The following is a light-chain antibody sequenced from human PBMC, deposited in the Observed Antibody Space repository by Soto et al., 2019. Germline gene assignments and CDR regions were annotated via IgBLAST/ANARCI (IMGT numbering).Light chain of an antibody. J-gene: IGLJ1*01. CDR1: SSDVGAYNY. CDR2: DVS. V-gene: IGLV2-14*01. CDR3: SSYTTSANYV. Sequence: QSALTQPASVSGSPGQSITIPCTGTSSDVGAYNYVSWYQQHPGKAPKLMIYDVSNRPSGVSNRFSGSKSGNTASLTISGLQAEDEADYYCSSYTTSANYVFGTGTKVTVL.